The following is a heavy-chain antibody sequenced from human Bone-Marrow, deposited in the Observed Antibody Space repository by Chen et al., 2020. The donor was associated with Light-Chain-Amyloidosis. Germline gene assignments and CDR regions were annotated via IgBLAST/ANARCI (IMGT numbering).Heavy chain of an antibody. CDR1: GDSIGSTYS. Sequence: QVQLLESGPGLVKPSGTLSLTCAVSGDSIGSTYSWSWVRQSPGKGLEWIGEIYYNGRTNYNPSLRTRVEISADKSENQVSLKLGSVTAADTAIYYCARGYFGLGAPGWFDPWGQGTLVTVSS. CDR3: ARGYFGLGAPGWFDP. CDR2: IYYNGRT. V-gene: IGHV4-4*02. D-gene: IGHD3-16*01. J-gene: IGHJ5*02.